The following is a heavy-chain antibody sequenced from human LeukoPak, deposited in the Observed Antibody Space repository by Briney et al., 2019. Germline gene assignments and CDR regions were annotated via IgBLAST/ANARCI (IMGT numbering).Heavy chain of an antibody. CDR1: GGTFSSYA. CDR3: ARGSNDYDSSGYFDY. CDR2: IIPIFGTA. D-gene: IGHD3-22*01. Sequence: ASVKVSCKASGGTFSSYAISWVRQAPGQGLEWMGGIIPIFGTANYAQKFQGRVTITTDESTSTAYMELSSLRSEDTAVYYCARGSNDYDSSGYFDYWGQGTLVTVSS. V-gene: IGHV1-69*05. J-gene: IGHJ4*02.